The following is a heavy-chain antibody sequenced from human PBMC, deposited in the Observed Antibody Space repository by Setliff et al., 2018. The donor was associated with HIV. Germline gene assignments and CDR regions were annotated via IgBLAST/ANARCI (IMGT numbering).Heavy chain of an antibody. J-gene: IGHJ6*03. CDR1: GSSISNGYY. D-gene: IGHD2-8*02. CDR3: ARVSSTYWYSIFRNYYYHMDV. CDR2: IYHSGST. V-gene: IGHV4-38-2*01. Sequence: SETLSLTCAVSGSSISNGYYWGWIRQPPGKGLEWIGSIYHSGSTYYNPSLKSRVTISVDTSKNQFSLKLSSVTAADTAVYYCARVSSTYWYSIFRNYYYHMDVWGKGTTVTVSS.